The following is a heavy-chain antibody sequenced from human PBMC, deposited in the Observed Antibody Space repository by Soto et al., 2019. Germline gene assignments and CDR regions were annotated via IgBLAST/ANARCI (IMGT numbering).Heavy chain of an antibody. V-gene: IGHV3-30*18. CDR1: GLSFSDYA. Sequence: QVQLLESGGGVVQPGRSLRLSCAASGLSFSDYAMHWVRQAPGKGLEWVALISYEGKTKYYTESVKGRFLISRDNSKNTLFLKRNSLRGEDRVVYYGAKDRGEDYGDHGEDGMDVGGKGTTVTVPS. D-gene: IGHD4-17*01. J-gene: IGHJ6*04. CDR2: ISYEGKTK. CDR3: AKDRGEDYGDHGEDGMDV.